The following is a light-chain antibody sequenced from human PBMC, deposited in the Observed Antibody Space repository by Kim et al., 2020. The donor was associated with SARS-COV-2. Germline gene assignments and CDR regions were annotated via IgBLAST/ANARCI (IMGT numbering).Light chain of an antibody. CDR3: AAWDDSLNGVYV. CDR1: SSNIGSNT. Sequence: RVTISCSGSSSNIGSNTVNWYQQLPGTAPKLLIYSNNQRPSGVPDRFSGSKSGTSASLAISGLQSEDEADYYCAAWDDSLNGVYVFGTGTKVTVL. CDR2: SNN. J-gene: IGLJ1*01. V-gene: IGLV1-44*01.